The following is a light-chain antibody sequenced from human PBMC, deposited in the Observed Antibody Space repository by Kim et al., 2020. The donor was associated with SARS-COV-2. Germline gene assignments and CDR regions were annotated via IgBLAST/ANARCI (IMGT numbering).Light chain of an antibody. CDR2: GAA. CDR1: QSVSRN. Sequence: VCPGERATLSCRASQSVSRNVAWYQKTSGQAPRLLIYGAATRATGIPARFSGSGSGTEFTLTISSLQSEDVAVYYCQQYDVWPRPFGLGTKVDIK. J-gene: IGKJ1*01. V-gene: IGKV3-15*01. CDR3: QQYDVWPRP.